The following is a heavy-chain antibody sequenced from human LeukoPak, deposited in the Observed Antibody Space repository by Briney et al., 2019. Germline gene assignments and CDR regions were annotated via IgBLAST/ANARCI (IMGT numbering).Heavy chain of an antibody. CDR2: IYYSGST. V-gene: IGHV4-61*01. CDR3: AREESPLYGSGSYYGWFDP. J-gene: IGHJ5*02. D-gene: IGHD3-10*01. Sequence: RPSETLSLTCTVSGGSVSSGSYYWSWIRQPPGKGLEWIGYIYYSGSTNYNPSLKSRVTISVDTSKNQFSLKLSSVTAADTAVYYCAREESPLYGSGSYYGWFDPWGQGTLVTVSS. CDR1: GGSVSSGSYY.